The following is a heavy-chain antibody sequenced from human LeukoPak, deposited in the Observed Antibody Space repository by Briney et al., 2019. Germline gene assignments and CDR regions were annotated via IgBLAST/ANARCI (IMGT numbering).Heavy chain of an antibody. CDR1: GFTFSSYA. D-gene: IGHD3-10*01. V-gene: IGHV3-30-3*01. CDR2: ISYDGSNK. Sequence: GGSLRLSCAASGFTFSSYAMHWVRQAPGKGLEWVAVISYDGSNKYYADSVKGRFTISRDNSKNTLYLQMNSLRAEDTAVYYCARDPGRITMVRGVINAFDIWGQGTMVTVSS. J-gene: IGHJ3*02. CDR3: ARDPGRITMVRGVINAFDI.